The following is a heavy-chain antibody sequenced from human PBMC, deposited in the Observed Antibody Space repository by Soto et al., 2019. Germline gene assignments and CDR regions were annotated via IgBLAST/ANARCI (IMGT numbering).Heavy chain of an antibody. CDR3: ARVRYSSSWYVLDY. CDR2: IKQDGSEK. D-gene: IGHD6-13*01. J-gene: IGHJ4*02. CDR1: GFTFSSYW. Sequence: GGSLRFSCAASGFTFSSYWMSWVRQAPGKGLEWVANIKQDGSEKYYVDSVKGRFTISRDNAKNSLFLQMNSLRAEDTAVYYCARVRYSSSWYVLDYWGQGTLVTVSS. V-gene: IGHV3-7*05.